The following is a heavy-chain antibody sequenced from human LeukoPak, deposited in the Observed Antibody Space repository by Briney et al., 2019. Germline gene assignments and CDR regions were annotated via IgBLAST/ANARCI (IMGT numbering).Heavy chain of an antibody. Sequence: GGSLRLSCAASGFTFNSYAMSWVRQAPGKGLEWVSAIRGSGGGTYYADSVKGRFTISRDNSKNTLYLQMNCLRDEDTALYYCAKAGIGVVGYFDYWGQGTLVTVSS. D-gene: IGHD6-19*01. CDR2: IRGSGGGT. J-gene: IGHJ4*02. CDR1: GFTFNSYA. V-gene: IGHV3-23*01. CDR3: AKAGIGVVGYFDY.